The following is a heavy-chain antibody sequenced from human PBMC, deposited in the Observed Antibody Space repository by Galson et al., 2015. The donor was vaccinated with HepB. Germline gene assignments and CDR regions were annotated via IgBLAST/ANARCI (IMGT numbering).Heavy chain of an antibody. CDR1: GYSFTSYW. D-gene: IGHD3-22*01. Sequence: QSGAEVKKPGESLRISCKGSGYSFTSYWISWVRQMPGRGLEWMGRIDPSDSYTNYSPSFQGHVTISADKSISTAYLQWSSLKASDTAMYYCARDRRYYYDSSGYYYYGMDVWGQGTTVTVSS. CDR3: ARDRRYYYDSSGYYYYGMDV. J-gene: IGHJ6*02. CDR2: IDPSDSYT. V-gene: IGHV5-10-1*01.